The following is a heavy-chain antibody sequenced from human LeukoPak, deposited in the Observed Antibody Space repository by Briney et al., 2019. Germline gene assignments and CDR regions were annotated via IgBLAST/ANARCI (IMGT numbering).Heavy chain of an antibody. D-gene: IGHD3-22*01. V-gene: IGHV1-18*01. Sequence: GASVKVSCKASGYTFTSYAMHWVRQAPGQRLEWMGWISAYNGNTNYAQKLQGRVTMTTDTSTSTAYMELRSLRSDDTAVYYCARVGGYYPSHWYFDLWGRGTLVTVSS. CDR3: ARVGGYYPSHWYFDL. CDR1: GYTFTSYA. J-gene: IGHJ2*01. CDR2: ISAYNGNT.